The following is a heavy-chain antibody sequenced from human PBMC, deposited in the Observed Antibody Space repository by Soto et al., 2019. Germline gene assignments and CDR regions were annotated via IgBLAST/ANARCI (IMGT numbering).Heavy chain of an antibody. J-gene: IGHJ4*02. D-gene: IGHD6-13*01. CDR1: GFTFSSYG. V-gene: IGHV3-23*01. Sequence: PGGSLRLSCVASGFTFSSYGMHWVRQAPGKGLEWVSAISGSGGSTYYADSVKGRFTISRDNSKNTLYLQMNSLRAEDTAVYYCAKLKRTGIIFDYWGQGTLVTVSS. CDR3: AKLKRTGIIFDY. CDR2: ISGSGGST.